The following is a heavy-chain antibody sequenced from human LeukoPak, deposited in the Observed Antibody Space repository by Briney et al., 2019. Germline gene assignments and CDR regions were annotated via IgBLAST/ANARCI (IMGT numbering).Heavy chain of an antibody. V-gene: IGHV1-18*01. J-gene: IGHJ4*02. Sequence: ASVKVSCKASGYTFTNQGISWVRQAPGQGLEWMGWISPYNGDTNYGQNLQGRVTMTTETSTTTAYMELRSLISDDTAVYYCARGKGFDYWGQGTLVTVSS. CDR2: ISPYNGDT. CDR3: ARGKGFDY. CDR1: GYTFTNQG.